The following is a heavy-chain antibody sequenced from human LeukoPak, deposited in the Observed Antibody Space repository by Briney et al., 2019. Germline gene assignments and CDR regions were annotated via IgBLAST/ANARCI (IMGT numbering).Heavy chain of an antibody. CDR2: IYHSGST. Sequence: PSETLSLTCTVSGGSISSGGYYWSWIRQPPGKGLEWIGYIYHSGSTYYNPSLKSRVTISVDRSKNQFSLKLSSVTAADTAVYYCARSYYDSSGYPIPTLPFDYWGQGTLVTVSS. D-gene: IGHD3-22*01. CDR1: GGSISSGGYY. V-gene: IGHV4-30-2*01. J-gene: IGHJ4*02. CDR3: ARSYYDSSGYPIPTLPFDY.